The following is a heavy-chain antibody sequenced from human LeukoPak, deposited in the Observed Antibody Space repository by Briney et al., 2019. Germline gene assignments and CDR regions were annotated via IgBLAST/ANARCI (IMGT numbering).Heavy chain of an antibody. D-gene: IGHD6-19*01. CDR2: ISSSSSYI. V-gene: IGHV3-21*01. CDR3: ARVLLIAVAGTSGLYPLDY. J-gene: IGHJ4*02. CDR1: GFTFSSYS. Sequence: GGSLRLSCAASGFTFSSYSMNWVRQAPGKGLEWVSSISSSSSYIYYADSVKGRFTISRDNAKNSLYLQMNSLRAEDTAVYYCARVLLIAVAGTSGLYPLDYWGQGTLVTVSS.